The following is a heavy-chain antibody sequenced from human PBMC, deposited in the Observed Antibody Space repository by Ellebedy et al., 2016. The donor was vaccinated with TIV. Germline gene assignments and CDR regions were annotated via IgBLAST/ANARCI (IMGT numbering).Heavy chain of an antibody. V-gene: IGHV3-43*01. CDR2: ITRDGGTT. CDR1: GFAFVDYT. J-gene: IGHJ1*01. CDR3: ENERWQYFEH. D-gene: IGHD6-13*01. Sequence: GESLKISCAASGFAFVDYTMHWVRQAPGKGLEWVSLITRDGGTTFYADSVKGRFTISRDTGKNSLYLQMSSLRSDDTAFYYCENERWQYFEHWGRGTLVTVSS.